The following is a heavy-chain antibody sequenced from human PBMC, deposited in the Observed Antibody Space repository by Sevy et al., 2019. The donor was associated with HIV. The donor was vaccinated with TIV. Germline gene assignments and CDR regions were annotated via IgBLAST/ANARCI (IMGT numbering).Heavy chain of an antibody. Sequence: GGSLRLSCAASGFTFSSYAMHWVRQAPGKGLEWVAVISYDGSNKYYEDSVKGRFTISRDNSKNTLYLQMNSLRAEDTAVYYCASPGGCCYYVGGYFDYWGQGTLVTVSS. D-gene: IGHD1-26*01. CDR2: ISYDGSNK. CDR1: GFTFSSYA. CDR3: ASPGGCCYYVGGYFDY. J-gene: IGHJ4*02. V-gene: IGHV3-30-3*01.